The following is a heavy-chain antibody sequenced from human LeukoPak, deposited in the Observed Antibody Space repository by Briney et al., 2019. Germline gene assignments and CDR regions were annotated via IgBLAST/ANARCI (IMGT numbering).Heavy chain of an antibody. Sequence: GGSLRLSCAASGFTFSRYWMHWVRQAPGKGLVWVSRIHSDGISTTYADSVKGRFTISRDNAKNTLYLQMNSLRAEDTAVYYCARVGMGDYDFLDNWGQGTLVTVSS. CDR2: IHSDGIST. CDR1: GFTFSRYW. J-gene: IGHJ4*02. D-gene: IGHD5-12*01. V-gene: IGHV3-74*01. CDR3: ARVGMGDYDFLDN.